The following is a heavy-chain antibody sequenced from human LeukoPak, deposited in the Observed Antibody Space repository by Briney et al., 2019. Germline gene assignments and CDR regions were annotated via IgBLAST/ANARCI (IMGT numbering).Heavy chain of an antibody. CDR1: GYTFTSYA. CDR2: INTNTGNP. CDR3: AREAYGSGSYHFDY. Sequence: ASVKVSCKASGYTFTSYAMNWVRQAPGQGLEWMGWINTNTGNPMYAQGFTGRFVFSLDTSVSTAYLQISSLEAGDTAIYYCAREAYGSGSYHFDYWGQGTLVTVSS. D-gene: IGHD3-10*01. J-gene: IGHJ4*02. V-gene: IGHV7-4-1*02.